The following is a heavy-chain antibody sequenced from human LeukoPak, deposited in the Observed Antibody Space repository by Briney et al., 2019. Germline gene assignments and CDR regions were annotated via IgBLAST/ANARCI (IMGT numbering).Heavy chain of an antibody. CDR3: ARVLIFGVIRHAFDI. Sequence: SETLSLTCTVSGGSISSYYWSWIRQPAGKGLEWLGRIYTSGSTNYNPSLKSRVTMSVDTSKNQFSLKLSSVTAADTAVYYCARVLIFGVIRHAFDIWGQGTMVTVSS. CDR1: GGSISSYY. V-gene: IGHV4-4*07. CDR2: IYTSGST. D-gene: IGHD3-3*01. J-gene: IGHJ3*02.